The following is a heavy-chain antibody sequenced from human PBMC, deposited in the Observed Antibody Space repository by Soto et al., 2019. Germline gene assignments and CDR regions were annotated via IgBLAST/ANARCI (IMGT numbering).Heavy chain of an antibody. CDR3: AKGEARGIIPYYFDY. CDR1: GFTFRWFG. CDR2: ISNDGSNE. D-gene: IGHD3-10*01. J-gene: IGHJ4*02. V-gene: IGHV3-30*18. Sequence: GGSLRLSCAGSGFTFRWFGMNWVRQAPGKGLEWVARISNDGSNEYYVDSVKGRFTISRDNSKNTLYLQMDSLRAEDTAVYYCAKGEARGIIPYYFDYWGLANLVTVSS.